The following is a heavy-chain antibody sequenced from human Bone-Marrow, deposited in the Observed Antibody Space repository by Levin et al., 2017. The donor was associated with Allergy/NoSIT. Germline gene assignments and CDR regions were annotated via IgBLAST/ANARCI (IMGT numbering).Heavy chain of an antibody. D-gene: IGHD6-19*01. Sequence: GESLKISCKAPRHIFSNYYMHWVRQAPGHGLEWMGIINPTGGSTDYAQKFQGRVIMTRDTSTSTVYMDLRSLTTEDTAVYYCGNGDPGAGPATWGQGSLVTVSS. CDR1: RHIFSNYY. V-gene: IGHV1-46*01. CDR3: GNGDPGAGPAT. CDR2: INPTGGST. J-gene: IGHJ4*02.